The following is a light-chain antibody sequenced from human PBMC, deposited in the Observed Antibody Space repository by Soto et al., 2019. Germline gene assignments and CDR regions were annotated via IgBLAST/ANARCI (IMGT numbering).Light chain of an antibody. CDR3: FSYTSSGTYV. V-gene: IGLV2-14*01. Sequence: QSALTQPASVYGSPGPSITISCTGTSSDVGNYKYVSWYQQHPGKAPKLMIYEVSNRPSGVSNRFSGSKSGNTASLTISGLQAEDETDYYCFSYTSSGTYVFGTGTKLTVL. J-gene: IGLJ1*01. CDR2: EVS. CDR1: SSDVGNYKY.